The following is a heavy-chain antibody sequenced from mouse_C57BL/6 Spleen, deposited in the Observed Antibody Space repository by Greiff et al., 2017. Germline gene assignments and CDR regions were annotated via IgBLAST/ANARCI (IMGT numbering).Heavy chain of an antibody. Sequence: EVQLQQSGAELVKPGASVTLSCTASGFNIKDYYMHWVKQRTEQGLEWIGRIDPEDGETKYAPKFQGKATITADTSSNTAYLQLSSLTSEDTAVYYCARRGAYDYDWFAYWGQGTLVTVSA. V-gene: IGHV14-2*01. J-gene: IGHJ3*01. CDR2: IDPEDGET. CDR3: ARRGAYDYDWFAY. CDR1: GFNIKDYY. D-gene: IGHD2-4*01.